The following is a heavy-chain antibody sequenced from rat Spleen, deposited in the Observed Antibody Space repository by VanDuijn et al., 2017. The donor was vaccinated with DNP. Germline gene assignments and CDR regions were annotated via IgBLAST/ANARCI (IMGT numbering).Heavy chain of an antibody. CDR2: SSYDGSRV. D-gene: IGHD1-7*01. J-gene: IGHJ3*01. CDR1: GFTFSDHN. CDR3: TTVYYGYPFTY. Sequence: EVQLVESGGGLVQSGRSLKLSCAASGFTFSDHNMAWVRQVPKKGLEWVASSSYDGSRVHYRDSVKGRFTISRDSAKSTLYLQMDSLRSEDTASYYCTTVYYGYPFTYWGQGTLVTVSS. V-gene: IGHV5-7*01.